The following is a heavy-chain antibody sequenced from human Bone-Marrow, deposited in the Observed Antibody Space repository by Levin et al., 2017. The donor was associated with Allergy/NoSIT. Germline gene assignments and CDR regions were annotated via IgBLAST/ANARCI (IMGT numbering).Heavy chain of an antibody. CDR1: GGSISSSSYY. V-gene: IGHV4-39*01. CDR3: ARHIRGLRWTVVDDDAFEI. Sequence: PSETLSLTCTVSGGSISSSSYYWGWLRQPPGKGLEWIGSIYYSGSTYYNPSLKSRVTISVDTSKNQFSLKLSSVTAADTAVDYCARHIRGLRWTVVDDDAFEIWGQGTMVTVSS. J-gene: IGHJ3*02. CDR2: IYYSGST. D-gene: IGHD2-15*01.